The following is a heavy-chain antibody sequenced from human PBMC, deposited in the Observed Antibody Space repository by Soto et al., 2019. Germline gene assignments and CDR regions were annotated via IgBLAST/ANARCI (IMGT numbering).Heavy chain of an antibody. V-gene: IGHV3-53*01. D-gene: IGHD6-6*01. CDR2: IYSGGST. CDR3: ARVIAARPSYWFDP. CDR1: GFTVSSNY. J-gene: IGHJ5*02. Sequence: GGSLRLSCAASGFTVSSNYMSWVRQAPGKGLEWVSVIYSGGSTYYADSVKGRFTISRDNSKNTLYLQMNSLRAEDTAVYNCARVIAARPSYWFDPWGQGTLVTVSS.